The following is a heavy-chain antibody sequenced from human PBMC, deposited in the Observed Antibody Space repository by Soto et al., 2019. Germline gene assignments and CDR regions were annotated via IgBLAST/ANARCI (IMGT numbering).Heavy chain of an antibody. D-gene: IGHD6-19*01. Sequence: GGSLRLSCVASEFTFSSYGMHWVRQAPGKGLEWVALISYDGSNKYYADSVKGRFTISRDNSRNTLYLQMDNLRPEDTAMYYCAKDLGVYSSDYYPFDYWGQGTLVTVSS. CDR1: EFTFSSYG. J-gene: IGHJ4*02. V-gene: IGHV3-30*18. CDR2: ISYDGSNK. CDR3: AKDLGVYSSDYYPFDY.